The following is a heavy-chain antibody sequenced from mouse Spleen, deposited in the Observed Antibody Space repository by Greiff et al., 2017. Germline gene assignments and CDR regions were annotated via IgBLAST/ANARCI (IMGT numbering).Heavy chain of an antibody. CDR2: IYYSGTI. V-gene: IGHV3-5*02. CDR3: ARHGSSNRYFDV. D-gene: IGHD1-1*01. CDR1: GISITTGNYR. J-gene: IGHJ1*01. Sequence: EVKLVESGPGLVKPSQIVSLTCTVTGISITTGNYRWSWIRQFPGNKLEWIGYIYYSGTITYNPSLTSRTTITRDTSKNQFFLEMNSLTAEDTATYYCARHGSSNRYFDVWGAGTTVTVSS.